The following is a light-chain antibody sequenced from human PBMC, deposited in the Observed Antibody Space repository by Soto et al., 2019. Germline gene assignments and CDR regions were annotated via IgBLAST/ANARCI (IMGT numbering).Light chain of an antibody. CDR3: SSYTSSSTWV. V-gene: IGLV2-14*01. CDR2: EVS. Sequence: QSALAQPASVSGSHGQSITMSCTGTSSDVGGYNYVSWYQQHPGKAPKLMIYEVSNRPSGVSNRFSGSKSGNTASLTISGLQAEDEADYYCSSYTSSSTWVFGGGTKLTVL. J-gene: IGLJ3*02. CDR1: SSDVGGYNY.